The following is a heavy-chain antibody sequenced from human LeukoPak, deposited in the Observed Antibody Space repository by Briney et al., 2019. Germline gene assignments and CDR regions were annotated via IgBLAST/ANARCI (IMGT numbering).Heavy chain of an antibody. D-gene: IGHD2-2*01. Sequence: GGSLRLSCAASGFTFSSYAMSWVRQAPGKGLEWVSAIPISGDSTYYADSVKGRLTISRDNSKNTLYLQMNSLRAEDTAVYFCAKDRSASCYAPIDWWGQGTLVTVSS. V-gene: IGHV3-23*01. CDR3: AKDRSASCYAPIDW. J-gene: IGHJ4*02. CDR1: GFTFSSYA. CDR2: IPISGDST.